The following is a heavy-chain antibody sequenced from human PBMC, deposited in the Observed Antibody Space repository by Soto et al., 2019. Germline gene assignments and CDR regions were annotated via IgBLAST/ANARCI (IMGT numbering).Heavy chain of an antibody. Sequence: PSETLSLTCTVSGGSISSYYWSWIRQPPGKGLEWIGYIYYSGSTNYNPSLKSRVTISVDTSKNQFSLKLSSVTAADTAVYYCARNYDDATGHYRLFDYWGQGTPVTVSS. CDR2: IYYSGST. D-gene: IGHD3-22*01. J-gene: IGHJ4*02. V-gene: IGHV4-59*01. CDR1: GGSISSYY. CDR3: ARNYDDATGHYRLFDY.